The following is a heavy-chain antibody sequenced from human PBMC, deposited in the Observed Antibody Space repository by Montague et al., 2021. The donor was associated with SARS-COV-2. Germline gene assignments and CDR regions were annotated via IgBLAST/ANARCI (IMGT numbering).Heavy chain of an antibody. CDR2: LYYSGST. D-gene: IGHD3-3*01. J-gene: IGHJ5*02. CDR1: GGSISSGSYY. V-gene: IGHV4-39*01. Sequence: SETLSLTCTVSGGSISSGSYYWGWIRQPPGKGLEWIGSLYYSGSTYYNPSLKSRVTISVATSKNQFSLKLSSVTAVDTAVYYCARQAFSRITTFGVGISEGWLDPWGQGTLVTVSS. CDR3: ARQAFSRITTFGVGISEGWLDP.